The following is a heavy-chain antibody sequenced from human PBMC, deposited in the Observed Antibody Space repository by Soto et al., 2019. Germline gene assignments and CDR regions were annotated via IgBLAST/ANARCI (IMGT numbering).Heavy chain of an antibody. J-gene: IGHJ5*02. Sequence: QVQLVQSGAEVKKPGSSVKVSCKASGGTFSSYTISWVRQDPGQGPEWMGRIIPILGIANYAQKLQGRVTITADKSTSTAYMEMGSLRSEDTAVYYCARDQGGYDILTGLNWFDPWGQGTLVTVSS. CDR3: ARDQGGYDILTGLNWFDP. CDR2: IIPILGIA. D-gene: IGHD3-9*01. CDR1: GGTFSSYT. V-gene: IGHV1-69*08.